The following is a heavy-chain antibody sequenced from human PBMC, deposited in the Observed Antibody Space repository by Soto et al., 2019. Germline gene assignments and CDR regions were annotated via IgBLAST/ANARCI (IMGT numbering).Heavy chain of an antibody. J-gene: IGHJ4*02. CDR3: ARAPDYYDFWSGYYTNFAY. CDR2: ISAYNGNT. V-gene: IGHV1-18*01. CDR1: GYTFTSYG. Sequence: QVQLVQSGAEVKKPGASVKVSCKASGYTFTSYGISWVRQAPGQGLEWMGWISAYNGNTNYAQKLQGRVTMTTDTSTSTAYMELRSLRSDDTAVYYCARAPDYYDFWSGYYTNFAYWGQGTLVTVSS. D-gene: IGHD3-3*01.